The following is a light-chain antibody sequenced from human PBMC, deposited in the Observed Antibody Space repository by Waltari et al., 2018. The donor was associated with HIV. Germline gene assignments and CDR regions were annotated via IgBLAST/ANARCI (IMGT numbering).Light chain of an antibody. Sequence: DIQMTQSPSTLSASVGDRVTITCRASQSVSSWLAWYQQKPGKVPKLLIYMASSLESGVPSRFSGSGSGTEFTLTISSLQPDDFATYYCLQYSRFPVTFGQGTKVEIK. CDR3: LQYSRFPVT. CDR2: MAS. J-gene: IGKJ1*01. CDR1: QSVSSW. V-gene: IGKV1-5*03.